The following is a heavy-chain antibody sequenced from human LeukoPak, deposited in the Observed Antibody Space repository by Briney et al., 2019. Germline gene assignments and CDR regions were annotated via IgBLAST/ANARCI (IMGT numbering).Heavy chain of an antibody. CDR3: ARPSGYSFDY. Sequence: SETLSLTCTVSGGSISSGGYSWSWIRQHPGKGLECIGHIYYSGSTYYNPSLKSRVTISLDTSKNQFSLKLSSVTAADTAVYYCARPSGYSFDYWGQGSLVAVSS. CDR2: IYYSGST. V-gene: IGHV4-31*03. CDR1: GGSISSGGYS. J-gene: IGHJ4*02. D-gene: IGHD6-25*01.